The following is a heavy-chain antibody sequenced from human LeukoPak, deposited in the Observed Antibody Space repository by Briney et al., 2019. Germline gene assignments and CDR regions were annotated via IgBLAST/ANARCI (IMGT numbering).Heavy chain of an antibody. CDR1: GFTVSSNY. Sequence: PGGSVRLSCAASGFTVSSNYMSWVRQAPGTGLEWVSIIYDIGSAYYADSVKGRFTISRDNSKNTLYLQMNSLRAEDTAVYYCAKDLSSYGSGSYCYDYWGQGTLVTVSS. CDR2: IYDIGSA. J-gene: IGHJ4*02. V-gene: IGHV3-53*01. D-gene: IGHD3-10*01. CDR3: AKDLSSYGSGSYCYDY.